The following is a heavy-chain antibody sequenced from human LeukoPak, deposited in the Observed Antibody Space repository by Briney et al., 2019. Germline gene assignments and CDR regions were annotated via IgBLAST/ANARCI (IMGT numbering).Heavy chain of an antibody. CDR3: ARASGGDYFDY. CDR1: GYTFTSYA. D-gene: IGHD6-25*01. CDR2: INAGNGNT. V-gene: IGHV1-3*01. J-gene: IGHJ4*02. Sequence: ASVKVSCKASGYTFTSYAMHWGRQAPGHRLEWMGWINAGNGNTKYSQKFQGRVTITRDTSASTAYMELSSLRSEDTAVYYCARASGGDYFDYWGQGTLVTVPS.